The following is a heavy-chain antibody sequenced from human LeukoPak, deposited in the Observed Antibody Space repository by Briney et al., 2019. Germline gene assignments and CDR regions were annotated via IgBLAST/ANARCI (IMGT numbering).Heavy chain of an antibody. Sequence: ASVKVSCKSSGYTFTSYGITWVRQAPGHGLEWMAWISPNNGNTNYAQKLQGRVTMTTDTSTSTAYMELRSLRSDDTAVYYCARSDYYDTSGPAHIFDYWGQGTLVTVSS. D-gene: IGHD3-22*01. CDR2: ISPNNGNT. CDR1: GYTFTSYG. J-gene: IGHJ4*02. V-gene: IGHV1-18*01. CDR3: ARSDYYDTSGPAHIFDY.